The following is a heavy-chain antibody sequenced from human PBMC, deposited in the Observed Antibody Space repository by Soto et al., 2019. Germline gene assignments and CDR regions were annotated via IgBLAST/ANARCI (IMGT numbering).Heavy chain of an antibody. Sequence: SLTCSVSGGSVRSGSYYWTWIRQPPGQGLEWIGYIYQSETTNYNASLKSRVTISIDTSKNQFFLKLNSVTAADTAVYYCARDSSGRHDYWGQGTLVTVSS. V-gene: IGHV4-61*01. CDR3: ARDSSGRHDY. CDR1: GGSVRSGSYY. CDR2: IYQSETT. D-gene: IGHD3-22*01. J-gene: IGHJ4*02.